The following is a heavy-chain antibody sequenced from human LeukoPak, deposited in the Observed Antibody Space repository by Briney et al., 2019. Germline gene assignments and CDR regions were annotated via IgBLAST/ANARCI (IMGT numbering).Heavy chain of an antibody. J-gene: IGHJ4*02. Sequence: NPSETLFLTCSVSGGSINSHYWSWIRQPPGKRLEWIGYIFNTGNTNYNPSLASRVTMSVDTSRAQFFLRLSPVTAADTVIYYCASRPADTTWYGVFDYWSQGTLVTVSS. CDR3: ASRPADTTWYGVFDY. D-gene: IGHD3-10*01. CDR2: IFNTGNT. CDR1: GGSINSHY. V-gene: IGHV4-59*11.